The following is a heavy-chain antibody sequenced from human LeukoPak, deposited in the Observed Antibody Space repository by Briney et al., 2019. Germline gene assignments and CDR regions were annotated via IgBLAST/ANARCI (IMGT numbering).Heavy chain of an antibody. Sequence: GGYLRLSCAASGFTVSSNYMSWVRQAPGKGLEWVSVIYSGGSTYYADSVKGRFTISRDNSKNTLYLQMNSLRAEDTAVYYCARDGYHGPNYFDYWGQGTLVTVSS. V-gene: IGHV3-66*02. CDR2: IYSGGST. CDR1: GFTVSSNY. CDR3: ARDGYHGPNYFDY. J-gene: IGHJ4*02. D-gene: IGHD5-18*01.